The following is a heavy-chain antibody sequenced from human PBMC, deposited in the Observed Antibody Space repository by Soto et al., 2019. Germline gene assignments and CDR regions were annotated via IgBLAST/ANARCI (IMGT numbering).Heavy chain of an antibody. CDR1: GGSIISYY. J-gene: IGHJ4*02. V-gene: IGHV4-4*07. CDR3: ARDYYDSSGYYPFDY. D-gene: IGHD3-22*01. CDR2: IYTSGST. Sequence: SETLSLTCTVSGGSIISYYWSWIRQPAGKGLEWIGRIYTSGSTNYNPSLKSRVTMSVDTSKNQFSLKLSSVTAADTAVYYCARDYYDSSGYYPFDYWGQGTLVTVSS.